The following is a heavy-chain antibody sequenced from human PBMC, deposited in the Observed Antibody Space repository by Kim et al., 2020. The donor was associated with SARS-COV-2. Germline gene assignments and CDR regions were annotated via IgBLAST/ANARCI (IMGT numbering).Heavy chain of an antibody. CDR3: ARGTRGDYYYYGMDV. D-gene: IGHD3-10*01. Sequence: ASVKVSCKASGYTFTGYYMHWVRQAPGQGLEWMGWINPNSGGTNYAQKFQGRVTMTRDTSISTAYMELSRLRSDDTAVYYCARGTRGDYYYYGMDVWGQGTTVTVSS. V-gene: IGHV1-2*02. J-gene: IGHJ6*02. CDR2: INPNSGGT. CDR1: GYTFTGYY.